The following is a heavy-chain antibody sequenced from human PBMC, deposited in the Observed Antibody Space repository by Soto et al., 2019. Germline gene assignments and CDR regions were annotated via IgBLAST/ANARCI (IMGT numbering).Heavy chain of an antibody. CDR1: GFTFSSYA. CDR3: AKESVVAAPSPLS. V-gene: IGHV3-23*01. D-gene: IGHD2-15*01. J-gene: IGHJ5*02. CDR2: IGGSGVNT. Sequence: PGGSLRLSCAASGFTFSSYAMSWVRQAPGKGLEWVSGIGGSGVNTYYADSVKGRFSISRDNSRNTLYLQMNSLRAEDTAVYYCAKESVVAAPSPLSWGLGTLVTVSS.